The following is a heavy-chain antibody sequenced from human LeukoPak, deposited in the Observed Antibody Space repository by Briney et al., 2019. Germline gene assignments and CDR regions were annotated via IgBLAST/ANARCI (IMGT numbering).Heavy chain of an antibody. D-gene: IGHD5-18*01. CDR2: TYYSGST. CDR3: ARRRGYSYGNFDS. V-gene: IGHV4-30-4*01. CDR1: GGSISSGDYY. Sequence: SETLSLTCTVSGGSISSGDYYWSWIRQAPGKGLEWIGYTYYSGSTYCNPSLKSRVTISVDTSVNQFSLKLSSVTAADTAVYYCARRRGYSYGNFDSWGQGTLVTVSS. J-gene: IGHJ4*02.